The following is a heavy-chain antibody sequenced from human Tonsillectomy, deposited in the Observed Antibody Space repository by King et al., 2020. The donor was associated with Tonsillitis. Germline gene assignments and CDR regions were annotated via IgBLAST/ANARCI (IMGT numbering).Heavy chain of an antibody. Sequence: QLVQSGAEVKKPGASVKVSCRASGYTFTGHFLHCVRQAPGQGLEWMGWINPSSGVTNYAQKFQGRVTIARDTSISTAYMELSRLRADDTAVYYCARLAITTPFDFWGQGTLVTVSS. CDR2: INPSSGVT. V-gene: IGHV1-2*02. D-gene: IGHD3-16*01. CDR3: ARLAITTPFDF. J-gene: IGHJ4*02. CDR1: GYTFTGHF.